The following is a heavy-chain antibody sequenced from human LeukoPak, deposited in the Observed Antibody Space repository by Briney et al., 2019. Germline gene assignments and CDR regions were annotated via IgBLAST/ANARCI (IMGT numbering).Heavy chain of an antibody. CDR1: GFTFSSYA. V-gene: IGHV3-30*04. Sequence: GGTLRLSCAASGFTFSSYAIHWVRQAPGKGLEWVAFISYDGSNKYYTDSVKGRFTISRDNSKNTLYLQMNSLRSEDTAMYYCARATNIPVAAGGNFDCWGQGTLVTVSS. J-gene: IGHJ4*02. D-gene: IGHD6-19*01. CDR2: ISYDGSNK. CDR3: ARATNIPVAAGGNFDC.